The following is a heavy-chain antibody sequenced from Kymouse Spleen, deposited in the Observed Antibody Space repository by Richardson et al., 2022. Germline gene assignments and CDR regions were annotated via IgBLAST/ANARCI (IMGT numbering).Heavy chain of an antibody. CDR3: ARQGFPKYYDFWSGYPNWFDP. D-gene: IGHD3-3*01. J-gene: IGHJ5*02. CDR1: GFTFSSYW. V-gene: IGHV3-7*01. CDR2: IKQDGSEK. Sequence: EVQLVESGGGLVQPGGSLRLSCAASGFTFSSYWMSWVRQAPGKGLEWVANIKQDGSEKYYVDSVKGRFTISRDNAKNSLYLQMNSLRAEDTAVYYCARQGFPKYYDFWSGYPNWFDPWGQGTLVTVSS.